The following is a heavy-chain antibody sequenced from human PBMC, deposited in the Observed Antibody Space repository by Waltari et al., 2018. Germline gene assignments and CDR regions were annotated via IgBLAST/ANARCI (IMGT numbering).Heavy chain of an antibody. Sequence: EVQLVQSGAEVKKPGESLKISCKGSGYSFTTYWIGWVRQMPGKGLEWMGIIYPGDCETRYSPSVQGQVTISADKSTSTADLQWSSLRASDTAMYYCARHARNLPFDYWGQGTLVTVSS. V-gene: IGHV5-51*01. CDR1: GYSFTTYW. CDR3: ARHARNLPFDY. J-gene: IGHJ4*02. CDR2: IYPGDCET.